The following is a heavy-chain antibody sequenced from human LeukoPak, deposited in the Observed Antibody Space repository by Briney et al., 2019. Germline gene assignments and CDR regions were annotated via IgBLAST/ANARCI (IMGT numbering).Heavy chain of an antibody. CDR2: IYYSGST. J-gene: IGHJ3*02. Sequence: SETLSLTCTVSGGSISSSSYYWGWIRQPPGKGLEWIGSIYYSGSTYYNPSLKSRVTISVDTSKNQFSLKLSSVTAADTAVYYCARPAVGIWGQGTRVTVSS. D-gene: IGHD4-23*01. CDR1: GGSISSSSYY. CDR3: ARPAVGI. V-gene: IGHV4-39*01.